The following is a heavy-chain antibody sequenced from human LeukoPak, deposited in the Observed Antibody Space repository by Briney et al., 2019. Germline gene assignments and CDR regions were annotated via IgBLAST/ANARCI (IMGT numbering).Heavy chain of an antibody. D-gene: IGHD5-18*01. J-gene: IGHJ4*02. Sequence: GGSLRLSCAASGFTFSSYSMNWVRQAPGKGLEWVSSTSSSSSYIYYADSVKGRFTISRDSAKNSLYLQMNSLRAEDTAVYYCARGYSYGNDYWGQGTLVTVSS. CDR2: TSSSSSYI. CDR3: ARGYSYGNDY. V-gene: IGHV3-21*01. CDR1: GFTFSSYS.